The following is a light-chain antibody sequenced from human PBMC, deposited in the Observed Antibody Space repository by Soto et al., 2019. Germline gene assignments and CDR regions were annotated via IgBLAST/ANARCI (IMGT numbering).Light chain of an antibody. V-gene: IGLV2-8*01. J-gene: IGLJ2*01. CDR2: EVS. CDR3: SSYAGNNIMV. Sequence: QSALTQPPSASGSPGQSVTISCTGTSSDVGGYYYVSWYQQHPGNAPKLIIYEVSKRPSGVPDRFSGSKSGNTASLTVSGLQAEDGADYYCSSYAGNNIMVFGGGTQLTVL. CDR1: SSDVGGYYY.